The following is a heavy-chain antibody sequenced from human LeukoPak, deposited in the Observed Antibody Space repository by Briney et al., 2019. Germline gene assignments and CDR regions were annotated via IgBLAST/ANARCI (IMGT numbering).Heavy chain of an antibody. CDR3: AVQEWDVVVPAARWFDP. CDR1: GGSISSSSYY. J-gene: IGHJ5*02. Sequence: PSETLSLTCTVSGGSISSSSYYWGWIRQPPGRGLEWIGSIYYSGSTYYNPSLKSRVTISVDTSKNQFSLKLSSVTAADTAVYYCAVQEWDVVVPAARWFDPWGQGTLVTVSS. D-gene: IGHD2-2*01. V-gene: IGHV4-39*01. CDR2: IYYSGST.